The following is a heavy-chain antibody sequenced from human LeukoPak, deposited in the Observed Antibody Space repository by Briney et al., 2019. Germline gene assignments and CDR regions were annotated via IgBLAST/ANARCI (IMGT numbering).Heavy chain of an antibody. CDR2: IGTAGDT. CDR1: GFTFSSYD. CDR3: AKDLEGYYYYGMDV. Sequence: GGSLRLSCAASGFTFSSYDMHWVRQATGKGLEWVSAIGTAGDTYYPGSVKGRFTTSRENAKNSLYLQMNSLRAEDTALYYCAKDLEGYYYYGMDVWGQGTTVTVSS. J-gene: IGHJ6*02. V-gene: IGHV3-13*01.